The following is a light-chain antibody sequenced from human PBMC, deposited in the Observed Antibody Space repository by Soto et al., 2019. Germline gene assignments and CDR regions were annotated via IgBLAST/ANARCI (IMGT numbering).Light chain of an antibody. J-gene: IGLJ3*02. CDR1: SSDVGGYNY. CDR2: EVS. CDR3: ATRDNSLSRWV. V-gene: IGLV2-14*01. Sequence: QSALTQPASVSGSPGQSITISCTGSSSDVGGYNYVSWYQQHPGKAPKLMIYEVSNRPSGVPDRLSGSKSGTSASLAISGLRSEDEADYYCATRDNSLSRWVFGGGTKVTVL.